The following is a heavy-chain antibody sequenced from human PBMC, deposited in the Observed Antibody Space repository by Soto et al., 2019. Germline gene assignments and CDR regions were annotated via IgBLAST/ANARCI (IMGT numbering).Heavy chain of an antibody. CDR2: IKSKTDGGTT. D-gene: IGHD6-19*01. V-gene: IGHV3-15*01. CDR3: AHIGVAGTGDF. CDR1: GFTFSNAW. J-gene: IGHJ4*02. Sequence: GGSLRLFCAASGFTFSNAWMSWVRQAPGKGLEWVGRIKSKTDGGTTDYAAPVKGRFTISRDDSKKTLYLQMNSLKTEDTAVYYCAHIGVAGTGDFWGQGTLVTVSS.